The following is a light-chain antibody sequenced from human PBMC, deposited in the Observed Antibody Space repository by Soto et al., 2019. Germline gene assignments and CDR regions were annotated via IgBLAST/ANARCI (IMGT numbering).Light chain of an antibody. CDR1: QSISSY. J-gene: IGKJ5*01. Sequence: DIQMTQFPSSVSASVGDRVTITCRASQSISSYLNWYQQKPGKAPKVLIYAASSLQSGVPSRFSGIGSGTDFTLSISSLQPEDFATYYCQKSYSTPITFGQGTRLEIK. V-gene: IGKV1-39*01. CDR2: AAS. CDR3: QKSYSTPIT.